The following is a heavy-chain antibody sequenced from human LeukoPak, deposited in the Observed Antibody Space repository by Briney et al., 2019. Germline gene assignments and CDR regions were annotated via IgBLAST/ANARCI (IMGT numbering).Heavy chain of an antibody. D-gene: IGHD1-20*01. V-gene: IGHV4-39*07. CDR2: IYYSGST. J-gene: IGHJ4*02. Sequence: SETLSLTCTVSGGSISSSFYYWGWIRQPLGKGLEWIGTIYYSGSTYYNPSLKSRVTISVDTSKNQFSLKLSSVTDADTAVYYCARRGITGEYYFDYWGQGTLVTVSS. CDR3: ARRGITGEYYFDY. CDR1: GGSISSSFYY.